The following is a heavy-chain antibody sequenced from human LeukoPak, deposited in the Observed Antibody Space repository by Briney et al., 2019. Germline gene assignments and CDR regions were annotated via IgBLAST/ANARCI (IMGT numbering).Heavy chain of an antibody. CDR2: INPNSGGT. D-gene: IGHD3-16*01. V-gene: IGHV1-2*02. CDR3: ARAPYGDNGYTAEVADY. J-gene: IGHJ4*02. CDR1: GYTFTGYY. Sequence: GASLKLSCKASGYTFTGYYIHWVRQAPGQGLKCLGWINPNSGGTNYAQKFQGRVTMTSDTSISTAYMELSRLRSDDTAVYYCARAPYGDNGYTAEVADYWGQGTLVTVSS.